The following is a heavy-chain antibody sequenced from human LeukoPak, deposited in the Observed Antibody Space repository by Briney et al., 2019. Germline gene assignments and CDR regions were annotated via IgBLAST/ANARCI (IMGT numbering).Heavy chain of an antibody. V-gene: IGHV4-39*01. J-gene: IGHJ4*02. Sequence: SETLSLTCTVSGGSLSSSTSYWGWIRQPPGKGLEWIGSMNYGGTSHYNPSLKSRVTISVDTSKKHFSLKLSSVTAADTAVYYCMRYDSDTAMLDYWGQGTLVTVSS. CDR2: MNYGGTS. D-gene: IGHD3-22*01. CDR1: GGSLSSSTSY. CDR3: MRYDSDTAMLDY.